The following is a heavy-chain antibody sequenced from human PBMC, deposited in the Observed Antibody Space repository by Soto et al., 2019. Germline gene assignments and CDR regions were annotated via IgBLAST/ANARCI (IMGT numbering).Heavy chain of an antibody. CDR3: ARAALYSYCGGDCYWNVFDD. J-gene: IGHJ4*02. D-gene: IGHD2-21*01. CDR1: GFTFSSYW. Sequence: GGSLRLSCAASGFTFSSYWMSWVRQAPGKGLEWVANIKQDGSEKYYVDSVKGRFTISRDNAKNSLYLQMNSLRAEDTAVYYCARAALYSYCGGDCYWNVFDDWGQGTLVTVSS. V-gene: IGHV3-7*01. CDR2: IKQDGSEK.